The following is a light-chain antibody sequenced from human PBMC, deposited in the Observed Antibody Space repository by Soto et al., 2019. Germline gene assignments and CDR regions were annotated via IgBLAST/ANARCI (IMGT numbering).Light chain of an antibody. CDR3: CSYGGGNNFYV. Sequence: QSALTQPPSASGSPGQPVTIPCTGTSSDIGTYDYVSWYQHLPDKDPKLIIYEVSKRPSGVPDRFSGSKSGNTASLTVSGLQAEDEGDYYCCSYGGGNNFYVFGTGTKVTVL. J-gene: IGLJ1*01. V-gene: IGLV2-8*01. CDR1: SSDIGTYDY. CDR2: EVS.